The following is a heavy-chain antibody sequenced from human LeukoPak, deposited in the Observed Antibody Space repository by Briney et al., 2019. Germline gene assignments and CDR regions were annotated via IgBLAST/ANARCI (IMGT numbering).Heavy chain of an antibody. Sequence: PSETLSLTCTVSGGSISSYYWSWIRQPPGKGLEWIGYIYYSGSTNYNPSLKSRVTISVDTSKNQFSLKLSSVTAADTAVYYCARGGRVAGLDYWGQGTLVTVSS. D-gene: IGHD2-15*01. J-gene: IGHJ4*02. CDR1: GGSISSYY. CDR3: ARGGRVAGLDY. V-gene: IGHV4-59*01. CDR2: IYYSGST.